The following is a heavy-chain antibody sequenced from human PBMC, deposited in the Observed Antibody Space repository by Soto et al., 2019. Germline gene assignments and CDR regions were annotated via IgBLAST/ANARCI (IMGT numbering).Heavy chain of an antibody. CDR3: ARGQRFSDSFDP. CDR1: GGAISGYY. Sequence: QVQLQESGPGLVKPSETLSLTCTVSGGAISGYYWTWIRQSAGKGLEWIGRIYSGGGTKYNPSLQSRVTMSLDTSKNQFSLRLTSVTAADTAVYYCARGQRFSDSFDPWGQGTLVTVSS. V-gene: IGHV4-4*07. D-gene: IGHD3-3*01. J-gene: IGHJ5*02. CDR2: IYSGGGT.